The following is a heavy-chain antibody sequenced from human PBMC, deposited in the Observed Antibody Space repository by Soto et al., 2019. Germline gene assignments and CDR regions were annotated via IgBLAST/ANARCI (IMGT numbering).Heavy chain of an antibody. Sequence: QVQLVQSGAEEKKPGASVKVSCKASGYTFTSYAMHWVRQAPGQRLEWMGWINAGNGNTKYSQKFQGRVTITRDTSGRTAYLELSSLRSEDTAVYYCARSIAVVTALAYWGQGTLVTVSS. D-gene: IGHD2-21*02. V-gene: IGHV1-3*05. CDR2: INAGNGNT. CDR1: GYTFTSYA. CDR3: ARSIAVVTALAY. J-gene: IGHJ4*02.